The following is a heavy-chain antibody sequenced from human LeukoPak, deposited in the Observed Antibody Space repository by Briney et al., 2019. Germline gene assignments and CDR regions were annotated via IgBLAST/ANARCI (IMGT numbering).Heavy chain of an antibody. CDR3: AKERDKGMVTIDY. CDR2: IRYDGSNK. J-gene: IGHJ4*02. V-gene: IGHV3-30*02. D-gene: IGHD5-18*01. CDR1: GFTFSSYG. Sequence: GGSLRLSCAASGFTFSSYGMHWVRQAPGKGLEWVAFIRYDGSNKYYADSVKGRFTISRDNSKNTLYLQMNSLRAEDTAVYYCAKERDKGMVTIDYWRQGTLVTVSS.